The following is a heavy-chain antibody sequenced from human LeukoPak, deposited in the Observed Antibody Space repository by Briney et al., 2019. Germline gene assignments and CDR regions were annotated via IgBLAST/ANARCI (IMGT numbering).Heavy chain of an antibody. D-gene: IGHD1-26*01. J-gene: IGHJ5*02. Sequence: ASVKVSCKASGGTFSSYAISWVRQAPGQGLEWMGGIIPIFGTANYAQKFQGRVTITTDESTSTAYMELSSLRSEDTAVYYCARDYVGATPFGWFDPWGQGTLVTVSS. CDR3: ARDYVGATPFGWFDP. CDR2: IIPIFGTA. CDR1: GGTFSSYA. V-gene: IGHV1-69*05.